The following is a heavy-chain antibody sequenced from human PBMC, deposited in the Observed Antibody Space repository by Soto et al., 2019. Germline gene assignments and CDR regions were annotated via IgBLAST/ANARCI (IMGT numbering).Heavy chain of an antibody. D-gene: IGHD1-20*01. J-gene: IGHJ4*02. CDR3: AGEGIGRITGTEPTIDY. CDR2: INAGNGNT. V-gene: IGHV1-3*01. CDR1: GYTFTSYA. Sequence: QVQLVQSGAEVKKPGASVKVSCKASGYTFTSYAMHWVRQAPGQRLEWMGWINAGNGNTKYSQKFQGRVTITGDTSASTAYMELSSLRSEDTAVYYCAGEGIGRITGTEPTIDYWGQGTLVTVSS.